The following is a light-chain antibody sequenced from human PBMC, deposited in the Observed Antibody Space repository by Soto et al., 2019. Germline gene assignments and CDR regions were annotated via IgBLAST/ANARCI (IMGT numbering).Light chain of an antibody. CDR3: QAWDSSSVV. Sequence: SYELTQPPSVSVSPGQTASITCSGDKLEDKYACWYQQKPGQSPVLVIYQDNKRPSGIPERFSGSKSGNTATLTIRGTQAMDEADYYCQAWDSSSVVFGGGTQLTVL. CDR2: QDN. J-gene: IGLJ2*01. CDR1: KLEDKY. V-gene: IGLV3-1*01.